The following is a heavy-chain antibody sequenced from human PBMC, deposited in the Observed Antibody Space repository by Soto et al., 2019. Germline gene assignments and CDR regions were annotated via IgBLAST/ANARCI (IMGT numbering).Heavy chain of an antibody. J-gene: IGHJ5*01. V-gene: IGHV3-23*01. CDR2: ISTSGETT. CDR3: AKPIGYTGGVAGPPPDS. CDR1: GFTFSSRA. Sequence: EVQLLESGGGLVQPGGSLSLSCVASGFTFSSRAMSWVRQTPGKGLEWVSGISTSGETTFHTDSVRGRFTISRDNLKNTLSLQMNNLRADDTALYYCAKPIGYTGGVAGPPPDSWGQGTLVTVSS. D-gene: IGHD6-19*01.